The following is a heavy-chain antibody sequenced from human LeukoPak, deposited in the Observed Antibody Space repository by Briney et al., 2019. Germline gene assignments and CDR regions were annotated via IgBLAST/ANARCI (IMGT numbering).Heavy chain of an antibody. Sequence: GGSLRLSCAASGFTLSDYYMSWIRQAPGKGLEWVSYISGSRSSSYTNYAGSVKGRFTISRDNAKNSLYLQMNSLRAEDTAVYYCARRTMGATADYWGQGTLVTVSS. D-gene: IGHD1-26*01. CDR3: ARRTMGATADY. J-gene: IGHJ4*02. CDR2: ISGSRSSSYT. CDR1: GFTLSDYY. V-gene: IGHV3-11*06.